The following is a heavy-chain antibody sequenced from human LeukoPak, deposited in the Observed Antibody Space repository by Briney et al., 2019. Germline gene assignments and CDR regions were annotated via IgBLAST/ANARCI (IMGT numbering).Heavy chain of an antibody. CDR3: ARDRPSGYSGCGGNYYYYYMDV. CDR2: LNPSGGST. V-gene: IGHV1-46*01. J-gene: IGHJ6*03. D-gene: IGHD5-12*01. Sequence: ASVKVSCKASGYTFTSYYMHWVRQAPGQGLEWMGILNPSGGSTNYAQKFQGRVTITADESTSTAYMELSSLRSEDTAVYYCARDRPSGYSGCGGNYYYYYMDVWGKGTTVTISS. CDR1: GYTFTSYY.